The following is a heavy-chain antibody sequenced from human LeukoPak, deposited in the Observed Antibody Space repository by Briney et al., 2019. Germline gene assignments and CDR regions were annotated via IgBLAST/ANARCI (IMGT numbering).Heavy chain of an antibody. D-gene: IGHD6-19*01. J-gene: IGHJ4*02. CDR3: AHTPAYTSGRSLDY. Sequence: SAPTLVKPTQTLTLTCTFSGFSLSTSGVGVGWIRQPPGKALECLALIFWDDDKRYSPSLKSRLTINKDTSKNQVVLTMTNMDPVDTATYFCAHTPAYTSGRSLDYWGQGTLVTVSS. CDR1: GFSLSTSGVG. V-gene: IGHV2-5*02. CDR2: IFWDDDK.